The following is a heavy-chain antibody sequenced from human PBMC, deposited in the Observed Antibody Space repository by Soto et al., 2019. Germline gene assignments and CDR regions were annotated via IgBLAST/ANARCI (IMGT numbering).Heavy chain of an antibody. V-gene: IGHV4-34*01. Sequence: SETLSLTCAVYGGSFSGYYWSWIRQPPGKGLEWIGEINHSGSTNYNPSLKSRVTISVDTSKNQFSLKLSSVTAADTAVYYCAGLQTGTSAGPFDYWGQGTLVTVSS. J-gene: IGHJ4*02. CDR1: GGSFSGYY. D-gene: IGHD6-13*01. CDR2: INHSGST. CDR3: AGLQTGTSAGPFDY.